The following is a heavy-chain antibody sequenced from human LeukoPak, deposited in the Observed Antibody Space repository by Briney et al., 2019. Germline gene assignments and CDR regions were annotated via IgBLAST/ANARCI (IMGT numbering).Heavy chain of an antibody. Sequence: GGSLRLSCAASGFTFSGYGMHWVRQAPGKGLEWVAVISYDGSNKYYADSVKGRFTISRDNSKNTLYLQMNSLRAEDTAVYYCAKPRHDYGDPFDYWGQGTLVTVSS. J-gene: IGHJ4*02. V-gene: IGHV3-30*18. CDR3: AKPRHDYGDPFDY. D-gene: IGHD4-17*01. CDR2: ISYDGSNK. CDR1: GFTFSGYG.